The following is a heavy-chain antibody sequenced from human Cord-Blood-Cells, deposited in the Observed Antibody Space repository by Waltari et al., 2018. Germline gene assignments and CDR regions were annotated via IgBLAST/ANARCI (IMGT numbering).Heavy chain of an antibody. D-gene: IGHD6-13*01. J-gene: IGHJ4*02. CDR2: IKPKSGNT. CDR1: GYTFTSYD. CDR3: AISFQDPGIAAAGTSDY. V-gene: IGHV1-8*01. Sequence: QVQLVQSGAEVKKPGASVKVSCKASGYTFTSYDINWVRQATGQGLEWMGWIKPKSGNTGNAQKFQGRVTMTRNTSISTAYMQLSSLRSEDTAVYYCAISFQDPGIAAAGTSDYWGQGTLVTVSS.